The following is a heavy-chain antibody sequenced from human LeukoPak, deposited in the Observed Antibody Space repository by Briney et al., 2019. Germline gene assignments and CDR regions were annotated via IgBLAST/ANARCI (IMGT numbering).Heavy chain of an antibody. CDR2: INPNSGGT. CDR1: GYTSTGYY. J-gene: IGHJ5*02. CDR3: ARGDFPQWLVPHSPSDWFDP. Sequence: ASVKVSCKASGYTSTGYYMHWVRQAPGQGGEWMGWINPNSGGTNYAQKFQGRVTMTRDTSISPAYMELSRLRSDDTAVYYCARGDFPQWLVPHSPSDWFDPWGQGTLVTVSS. D-gene: IGHD6-19*01. V-gene: IGHV1-2*02.